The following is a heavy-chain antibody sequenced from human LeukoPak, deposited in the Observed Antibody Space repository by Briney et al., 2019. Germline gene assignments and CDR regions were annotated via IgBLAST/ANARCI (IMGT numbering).Heavy chain of an antibody. CDR3: AREGNCSGGSCWREFDY. D-gene: IGHD2-15*01. J-gene: IGHJ4*02. CDR1: GYTFTGYY. CDR2: INPNSGGT. V-gene: IGHV1-2*02. Sequence: ASVKVSCKASGYTFTGYYMHWVRQAPGQGLEWMGWINPNSGGTNYAQKFQGRVTMTRDTSISTAYMELSRLRSDDTAVYYCAREGNCSGGSCWREFDYWGQGTLVTVSS.